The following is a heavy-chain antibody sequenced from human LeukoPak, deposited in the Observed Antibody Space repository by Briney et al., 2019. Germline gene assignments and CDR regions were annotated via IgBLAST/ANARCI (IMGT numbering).Heavy chain of an antibody. V-gene: IGHV1-3*01. J-gene: IGHJ4*02. D-gene: IGHD2/OR15-2a*01. CDR1: GYTFTNYP. Sequence: ASVKVSCKTSGYTFTNYPMHWVRQAPGQRLEWMGWINAGNGNTKYSQKFQGRVTITRDTSASTAYMELSSLRSDDTAVYYCAREPGSYFHFDYWGQGTLVTVSS. CDR2: INAGNGNT. CDR3: AREPGSYFHFDY.